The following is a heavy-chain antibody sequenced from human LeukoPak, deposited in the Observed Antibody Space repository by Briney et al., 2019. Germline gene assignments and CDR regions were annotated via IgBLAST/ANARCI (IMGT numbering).Heavy chain of an antibody. Sequence: ASVKVSCKASGYTFTNYYMHWGREAPGQGLEWMGVINPSGGSTSYAQKFQERVTMTRDTSTSTVYMELSSLRSEDTDVYYCARGQPVGGTRDPFDYWGQGTLVTVSS. D-gene: IGHD6-19*01. V-gene: IGHV1-46*01. CDR1: GYTFTNYY. CDR2: INPSGGST. CDR3: ARGQPVGGTRDPFDY. J-gene: IGHJ4*02.